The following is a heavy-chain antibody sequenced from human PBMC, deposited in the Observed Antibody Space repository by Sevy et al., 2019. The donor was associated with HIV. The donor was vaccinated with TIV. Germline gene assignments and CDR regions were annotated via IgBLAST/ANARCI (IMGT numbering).Heavy chain of an antibody. D-gene: IGHD3-22*01. CDR3: ARHCLHYFDNTGYGEAFDI. J-gene: IGHJ3*02. CDR1: GDSIRSSVHF. Sequence: SETLSLTCTVSGDSIRSSVHFWAWIRQPPGKGLQWLGSIHHRSDSYYNPSLRSRVTISVDTSKNQVSLNLNSMTAADTAVYFCARHCLHYFDNTGYGEAFDIWGQGSLVTVSS. CDR2: IHHRSDS. V-gene: IGHV4-39*01.